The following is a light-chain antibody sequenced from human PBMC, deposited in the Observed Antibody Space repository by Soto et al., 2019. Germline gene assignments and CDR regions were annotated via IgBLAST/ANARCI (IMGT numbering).Light chain of an antibody. CDR3: PSYDSSLSGAV. CDR1: SSNIGAGYD. J-gene: IGLJ7*01. V-gene: IGLV1-40*01. Sequence: QSVLTQPPSVSGAPGQRVTISCTGSSSNIGAGYDVHWYQQLPGTAPKLLIYGNSNRPSGVPDRFSGSKSGTSASLVITGLQAEDEANYYCPSYDSSLSGAVFGGGTQLTVL. CDR2: GNS.